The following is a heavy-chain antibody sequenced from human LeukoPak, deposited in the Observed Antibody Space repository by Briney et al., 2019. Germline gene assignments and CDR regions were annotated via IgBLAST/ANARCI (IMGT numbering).Heavy chain of an antibody. CDR3: ARVWYSRTNVWFDP. CDR2: IKQDGSEK. Sequence: GGSLRLSCAASGFTFSSYWMSWVRQAPGKGLEWVANIKQDGSEKYYVDSVKGRFTISRDNAKNSLYLQMNSLRAEDTAVYYCARVWYSRTNVWFDPWGQGTLVTVSS. D-gene: IGHD6-13*01. J-gene: IGHJ5*02. V-gene: IGHV3-7*01. CDR1: GFTFSSYW.